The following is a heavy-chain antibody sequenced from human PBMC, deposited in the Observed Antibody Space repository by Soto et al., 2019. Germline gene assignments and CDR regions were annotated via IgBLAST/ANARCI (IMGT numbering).Heavy chain of an antibody. CDR2: IIPILGIA. CDR3: ARESSSGYSNYYYYMDV. CDR1: GGTFSSYT. J-gene: IGHJ6*03. V-gene: IGHV1-69*04. Sequence: SVKVSCKASGGTFSSYTISWVRQAPGQRLEWMGRIIPILGIANYAQKFQGRVTITADKSTSTAYMELSSLRSEDTAVYYCARESSSGYSNYYYYMDVWGKGTTVTVSS. D-gene: IGHD3-3*01.